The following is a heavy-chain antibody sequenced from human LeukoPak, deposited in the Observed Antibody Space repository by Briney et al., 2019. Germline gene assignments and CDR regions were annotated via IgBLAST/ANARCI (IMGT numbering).Heavy chain of an antibody. CDR1: GGSLNSNSYA. Sequence: SETLSLTCSVSGGSLNSNSYAWDWIRQPPGKGLEWIGTISHMGIANYNPSLKSRVSLSVDTSKKQFSVRLNSVTAADTATYYCARRESRGPCPGPFDIWGQGTMVIVSS. CDR3: ARRESRGPCPGPFDI. V-gene: IGHV4-39*01. J-gene: IGHJ3*02. CDR2: ISHMGIA. D-gene: IGHD3-10*01.